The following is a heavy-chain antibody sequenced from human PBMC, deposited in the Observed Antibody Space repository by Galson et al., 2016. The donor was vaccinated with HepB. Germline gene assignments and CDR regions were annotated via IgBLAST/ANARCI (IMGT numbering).Heavy chain of an antibody. Sequence: SVKVSCKASGYTLSSLYMHWVRQAPGQGLEWMGRIDPSGGYTVYAQKFQGRVTMTRDTSTSTVYMELSRLRNDDTAVYHCARVVDYGDPDALDIWGQGTKVTVSS. J-gene: IGHJ3*02. CDR1: GYTLSSLY. D-gene: IGHD4-17*01. CDR3: ARVVDYGDPDALDI. CDR2: IDPSGGYT. V-gene: IGHV1-46*01.